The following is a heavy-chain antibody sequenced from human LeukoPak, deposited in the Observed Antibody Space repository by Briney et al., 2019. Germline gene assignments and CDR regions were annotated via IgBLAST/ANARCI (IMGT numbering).Heavy chain of an antibody. Sequence: SETLSLTCAVSGGSFSGYYWSWIRQPPGKGLEWIGEINHSGSTNYNPSLKSRVTISVDTSKNQFSLKLSSVTAADTAVYYCASENYDSSGYYYLFDIWGQGTMVTVSS. CDR1: GGSFSGYY. D-gene: IGHD3-22*01. CDR3: ASENYDSSGYYYLFDI. V-gene: IGHV4-34*01. J-gene: IGHJ3*02. CDR2: INHSGST.